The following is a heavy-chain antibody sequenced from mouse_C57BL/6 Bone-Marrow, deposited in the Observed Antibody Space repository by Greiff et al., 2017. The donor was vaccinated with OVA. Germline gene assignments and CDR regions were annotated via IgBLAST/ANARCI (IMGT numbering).Heavy chain of an antibody. J-gene: IGHJ2*01. CDR2: IDPENGDT. V-gene: IGHV14-4*01. CDR3: ATHRY. CDR1: GFNIKDDY. Sequence: EVQLQQSGAELVRPGASVKLSCTASGFNIKDDYMHWVKERPEQGLEWIGGIDPENGDTEYASKFQGKATITADTSSKTAYLHLSSLTSEDTAVYYCATHRYWGRGTALTVSS.